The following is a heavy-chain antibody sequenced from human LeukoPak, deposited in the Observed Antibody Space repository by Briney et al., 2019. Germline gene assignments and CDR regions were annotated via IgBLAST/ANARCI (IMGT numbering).Heavy chain of an antibody. CDR3: ARDYKQPVLYAFDI. D-gene: IGHD6-13*01. Sequence: PSETLSLTCTVSGGSISSYYWSWIRQPAGKGLEWIGRIYTSGSTNYNPSLKSRVTMSVDTSKNQFSLKLSSVTAADTAVYYCARDYKQPVLYAFDIWGQGTMVTVSS. CDR1: GGSISSYY. V-gene: IGHV4-4*07. CDR2: IYTSGST. J-gene: IGHJ3*02.